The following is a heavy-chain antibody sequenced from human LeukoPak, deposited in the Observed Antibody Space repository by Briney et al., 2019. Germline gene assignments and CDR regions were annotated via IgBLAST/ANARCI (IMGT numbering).Heavy chain of an antibody. Sequence: PSETLSLTCAVYGGSFSGYYWSWTRQPPGKGLEWIGEINHSGSTNYNPSLKSRVTISVDTSKNQFSLKLSSVTAADTAVYYCARCLVVPRYYYYYMDVWGKGTTVTVSS. CDR3: ARCLVVPRYYYYYMDV. CDR1: GGSFSGYY. V-gene: IGHV4-34*01. CDR2: INHSGST. D-gene: IGHD2-2*01. J-gene: IGHJ6*03.